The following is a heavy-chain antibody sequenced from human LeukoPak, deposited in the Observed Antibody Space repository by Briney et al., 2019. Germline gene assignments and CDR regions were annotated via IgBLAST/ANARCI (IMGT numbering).Heavy chain of an antibody. J-gene: IGHJ3*02. CDR1: GGSISSYH. V-gene: IGHV4-59*08. CDR3: ARLSPGSVTTRDAFDI. CDR2: IYYSGST. Sequence: SETLSLTCTVSGGSISSYHWSWIRQPPGKGLEWIGYIYYSGSTNYNPSLKSRVTISVDTSKNQFSLKLSSVTAADTAVYYCARLSPGSVTTRDAFDIWGQGTMVTVSS. D-gene: IGHD4-17*01.